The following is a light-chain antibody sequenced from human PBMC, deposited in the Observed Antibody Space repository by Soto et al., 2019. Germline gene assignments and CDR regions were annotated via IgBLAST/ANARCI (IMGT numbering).Light chain of an antibody. CDR3: QHYNSYSAA. CDR1: QTISSW. V-gene: IGKV1-5*03. CDR2: KAS. Sequence: DIQMTQSPSTLSGSVGDRVTITCRASQTISSWLAWYQQKPGKAPKLLIYKASTLKSGVPSRFSGSGSGTELTLTISRLQPDDFVTYYCQHYNSYSAAFGQGTKVEL. J-gene: IGKJ1*01.